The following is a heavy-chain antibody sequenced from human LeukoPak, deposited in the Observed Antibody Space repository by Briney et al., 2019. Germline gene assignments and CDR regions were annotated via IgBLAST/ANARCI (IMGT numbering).Heavy chain of an antibody. D-gene: IGHD4-11*01. CDR3: AREDYMGYYFDY. J-gene: IGHJ4*02. V-gene: IGHV4-59*01. CDR1: GGSISSYY. CDR2: IYYSGST. Sequence: SETLSLTCTVSGGSISSYYWSWIRQPPGKGLEWIGYIYYSGSTNYNPSLKSRVTISVDTSKNQFSLKLSSVTAADTAVYYCAREDYMGYYFDYWGQGTLVTVSS.